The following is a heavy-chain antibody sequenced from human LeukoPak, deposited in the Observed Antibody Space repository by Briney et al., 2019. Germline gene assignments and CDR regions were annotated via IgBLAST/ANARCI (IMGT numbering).Heavy chain of an antibody. J-gene: IGHJ6*02. CDR3: AKVSGRIQIWPQPFGDGMDV. D-gene: IGHD5-18*01. Sequence: GGSLRLSCAASGFTFSSYTMSWVRQAPGKGLEWVSTITTSDGNTYYADSVKGRFTISRDNFKNMLYLQMNSLRAEDTAVYYCAKVSGRIQIWPQPFGDGMDVWGQGTTVTVSS. CDR2: ITTSDGNT. V-gene: IGHV3-23*01. CDR1: GFTFSSYT.